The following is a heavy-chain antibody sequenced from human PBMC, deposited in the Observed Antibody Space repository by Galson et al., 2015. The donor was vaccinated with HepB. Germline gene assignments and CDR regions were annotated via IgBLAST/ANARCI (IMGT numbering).Heavy chain of an antibody. D-gene: IGHD6-13*01. CDR2: VKQDGSEK. J-gene: IGHJ6*02. CDR1: GFTFDNYW. Sequence: SLRLSCAASGFTFDNYWLNWVRQAPGRGLEWVASVKQDGSEKYYVDSVKARFTISRDNAKNSAYLQMNSLRVEDTAVYYCARDFRSSWYNGHGMDVWGQGTTVTVSS. V-gene: IGHV3-7*01. CDR3: ARDFRSSWYNGHGMDV.